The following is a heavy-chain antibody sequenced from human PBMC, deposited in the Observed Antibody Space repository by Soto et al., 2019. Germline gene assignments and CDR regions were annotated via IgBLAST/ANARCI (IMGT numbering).Heavy chain of an antibody. CDR2: ISFSGVNR. J-gene: IGHJ4*02. V-gene: IGHV3-23*01. D-gene: IGHD3-10*01. Sequence: EVQLLESGGGLVQPGGSLRLSCAASGFTFSSYAMNWVRQAPGKGLEWVSTISFSGVNRHYADSVKGRFTISRDNSKNTLYLQMNSLRAEDTAIYYCAKVGSGSYSAHSWGQGTLGTVSS. CDR1: GFTFSSYA. CDR3: AKVGSGSYSAHS.